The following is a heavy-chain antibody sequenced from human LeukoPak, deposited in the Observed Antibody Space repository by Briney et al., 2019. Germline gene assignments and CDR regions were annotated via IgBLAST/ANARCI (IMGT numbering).Heavy chain of an antibody. Sequence: PGGSLRLSCAASGFGFSNYWMSWVRQAPGKGLEWVANMNEDGSEKNYVDSVKGRFTISRDNAQGSLYLQMNSLRAEDTAVYYCARDLSRVADWGQGTLVTVSS. V-gene: IGHV3-7*01. D-gene: IGHD6-19*01. J-gene: IGHJ4*02. CDR3: ARDLSRVAD. CDR2: MNEDGSEK. CDR1: GFGFSNYW.